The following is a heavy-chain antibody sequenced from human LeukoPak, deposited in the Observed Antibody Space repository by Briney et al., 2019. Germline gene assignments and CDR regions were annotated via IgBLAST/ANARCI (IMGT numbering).Heavy chain of an antibody. Sequence: ASVKISCMASGYSFIDYFIHWVQQATGKGLAWMGRINVEDGDTIYAENFQGRVTMTADTSTETAYMEMSSLRSGDTAIYYCATFSGSSTYSFDNWGQGTLITVSS. J-gene: IGHJ4*02. CDR1: GYSFIDYF. V-gene: IGHV1-69-2*01. D-gene: IGHD1-26*01. CDR3: ATFSGSSTYSFDN. CDR2: INVEDGDT.